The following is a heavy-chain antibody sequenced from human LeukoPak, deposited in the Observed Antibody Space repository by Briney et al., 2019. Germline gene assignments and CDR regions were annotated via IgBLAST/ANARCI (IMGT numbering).Heavy chain of an antibody. CDR3: AKNALWGTTVIGYFFDY. V-gene: IGHV3-30*18. CDR2: ISYDGSNK. J-gene: IGHJ4*02. D-gene: IGHD4-11*01. CDR1: GFTFSSYG. Sequence: PGGSLRLSCAASGFTFSSYGMHWVRQAPGKGLEWVALISYDGSNKYYADSVKGRFTISRDNSKNTLYLQMNSLRAEDTAVYYCAKNALWGTTVIGYFFDYWGQGTLVTVSS.